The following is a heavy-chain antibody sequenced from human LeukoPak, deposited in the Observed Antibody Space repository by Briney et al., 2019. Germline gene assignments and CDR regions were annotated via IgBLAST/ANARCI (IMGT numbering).Heavy chain of an antibody. V-gene: IGHV4-34*01. CDR1: GGSFSGYY. CDR3: ARVQESQIDYYFDY. J-gene: IGHJ4*02. D-gene: IGHD3-9*01. CDR2: INHSGST. Sequence: PSETLSLTCAVYGGSFSGYYWSWIRQPPGKGLEGIGEINHSGSTNYNPSLKSRVTVSVDTSKNQFSLKLSSVTAADTAVYYCARVQESQIDYYFDYWGQGTLVTVSS.